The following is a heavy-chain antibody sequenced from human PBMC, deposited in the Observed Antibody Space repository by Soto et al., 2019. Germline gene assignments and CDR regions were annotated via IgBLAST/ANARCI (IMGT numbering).Heavy chain of an antibody. CDR3: AREDPGIAVTNWCDP. J-gene: IGHJ5*02. CDR1: GGSISSYY. D-gene: IGHD6-19*01. V-gene: IGHV4-4*07. Sequence: SETLSLTCTVSGGSISSYYWSCLRQPAGKGLEWIGRSYTSGSTNYNPSLKSRVTMSVDTSTNQFSLKLSSVTAADTAVYYCAREDPGIAVTNWCDPWGQGTLVTVSS. CDR2: SYTSGST.